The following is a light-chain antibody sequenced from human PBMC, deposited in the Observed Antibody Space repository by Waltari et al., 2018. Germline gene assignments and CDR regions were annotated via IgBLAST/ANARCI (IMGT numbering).Light chain of an antibody. Sequence: QSALTQPPSVSGSPGQSVTISCTGTSSDVGGYNRVSWYQQPPGTAPKLMIYEVSNRPSGGPDRFSGSKSGNTASRTISGLQAEYEADYYCNSYKTGSSYVVVTGTKVTVL. J-gene: IGLJ1*01. CDR2: EVS. CDR3: NSYKTGSSYV. CDR1: SSDVGGYNR. V-gene: IGLV2-18*02.